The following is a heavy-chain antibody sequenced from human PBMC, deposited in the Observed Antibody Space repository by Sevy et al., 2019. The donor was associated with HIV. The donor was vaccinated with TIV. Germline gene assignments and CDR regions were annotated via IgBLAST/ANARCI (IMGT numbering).Heavy chain of an antibody. Sequence: ASVKVSCKASGYTFTSYGISWVRQAPGQGLEWMGWISAYNGNTNYAQKLQGRVTMTTDTFTSTAYMELRSLRSDDTAVYYCARDRSPYYYDSSGYGHDAFDIWGQGTMVTVSS. J-gene: IGHJ3*02. D-gene: IGHD3-22*01. V-gene: IGHV1-18*01. CDR2: ISAYNGNT. CDR3: ARDRSPYYYDSSGYGHDAFDI. CDR1: GYTFTSYG.